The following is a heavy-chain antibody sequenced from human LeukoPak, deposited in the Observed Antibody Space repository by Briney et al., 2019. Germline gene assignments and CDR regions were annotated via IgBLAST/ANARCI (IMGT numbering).Heavy chain of an antibody. V-gene: IGHV6-1*01. Sequence: SQTLSLTCAISGDSVSSNSAAWNWIRQSPSRGLEWLGRTCYRSKWYDNYAVSVKNRITINPDTSRNQFCLQLNSVSPEDTAIYYCARGGIGYCTSSSCYFDYWGQGSLVTVSS. J-gene: IGHJ4*02. CDR3: ARGGIGYCTSSSCYFDY. CDR1: GDSVSSNSAA. D-gene: IGHD2-2*01. CDR2: TCYRSKWYD.